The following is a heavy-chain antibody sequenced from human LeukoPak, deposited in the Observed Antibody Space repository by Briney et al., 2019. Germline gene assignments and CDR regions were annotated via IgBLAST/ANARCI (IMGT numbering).Heavy chain of an antibody. CDR3: AMRDGYTYAFDI. V-gene: IGHV4-59*01. Sequence: LETLSVTCTVSGGSISSYYWSWMRQAPGKGLEWIGYIYYSGSTKYNPSIKSRGTISVDTSKNQFSLKRSSVTAADTAVYYCAMRDGYTYAFDIWGQGTMVTVSS. CDR1: GGSISSYY. CDR2: IYYSGST. D-gene: IGHD5-24*01. J-gene: IGHJ3*02.